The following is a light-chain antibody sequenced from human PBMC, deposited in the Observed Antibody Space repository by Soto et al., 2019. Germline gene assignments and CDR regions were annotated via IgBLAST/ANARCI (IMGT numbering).Light chain of an antibody. CDR1: QSVSSY. V-gene: IGKV3-11*01. Sequence: EIVLTQSPATLSLSPGERATLSCRASQSVSSYLVWYQQKPAQAPRLLIYDASNSATSIPARFIGSGSGTDFTHTIRSLEPEDFAVYYGQQRSNWGPKRITFGQGTRLEIK. J-gene: IGKJ5*01. CDR3: QQRSNWGPKRIT. CDR2: DAS.